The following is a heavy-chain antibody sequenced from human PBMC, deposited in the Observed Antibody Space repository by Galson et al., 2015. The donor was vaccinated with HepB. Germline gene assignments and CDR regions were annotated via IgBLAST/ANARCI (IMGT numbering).Heavy chain of an antibody. Sequence: ETLSLTCTVSGGSISISSYYWGWIRQPPGKGLEWIGSIYYSGSTYYNPSLKSRVTISVDTSKNQFSLKLTSVTAADTAMYYCARHKDRQKWGHWYFDLWGRGTLVTVSS. D-gene: IGHD3-16*01. V-gene: IGHV4-39*01. CDR2: IYYSGST. J-gene: IGHJ2*01. CDR1: GGSISISSYY. CDR3: ARHKDRQKWGHWYFDL.